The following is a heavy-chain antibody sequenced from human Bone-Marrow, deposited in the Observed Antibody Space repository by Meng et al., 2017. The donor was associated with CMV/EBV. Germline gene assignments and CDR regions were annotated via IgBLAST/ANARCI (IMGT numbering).Heavy chain of an antibody. CDR2: INHGGST. D-gene: IGHD3-10*01. J-gene: IGHJ4*02. Sequence: SETLSLTCAMYDGSFSGYYWTWIRQPPGKGLEWIGEINHGGSTNYNPSLKSRVTISVDTSKNQFSLKLSSVTAADTAVYYCARHKGFESCFDYWGQGTLVTVSS. V-gene: IGHV4-34*01. CDR3: ARHKGFESCFDY. CDR1: DGSFSGYY.